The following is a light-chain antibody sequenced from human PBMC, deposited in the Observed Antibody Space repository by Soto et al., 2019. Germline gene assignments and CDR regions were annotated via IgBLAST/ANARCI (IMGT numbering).Light chain of an antibody. CDR1: SSVVGGYNF. CDR3: SSYTGSTTYV. Sequence: QSALTQPASVSGSPGQSITISCTGTSSVVGGYNFVSWYQQHPGKAPKLMIYDVSNRPSGVSNRFSGSKSGNTASLTISGLQAEDEADYYCSSYTGSTTYVFGIGTKVTVL. V-gene: IGLV2-14*01. J-gene: IGLJ1*01. CDR2: DVS.